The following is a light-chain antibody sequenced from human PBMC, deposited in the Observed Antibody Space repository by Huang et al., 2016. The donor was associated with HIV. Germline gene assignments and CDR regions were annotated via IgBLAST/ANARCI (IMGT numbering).Light chain of an antibody. CDR2: ATS. CDR3: QQYESWPPLT. CDR1: QSVRDK. J-gene: IGKJ4*01. Sequence: EIVMTQSPDTLSVSPGGRATLSCRASQSVRDKLAWYQQKPGQVPRRLLHATSTRAAGVPARFSGSGSGTEFTLTISSLQSEDCGVYYCQQYESWPPLTFGGGTKVEIK. V-gene: IGKV3-15*01.